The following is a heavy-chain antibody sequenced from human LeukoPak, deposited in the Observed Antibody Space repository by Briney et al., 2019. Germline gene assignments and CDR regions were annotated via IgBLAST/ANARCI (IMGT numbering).Heavy chain of an antibody. J-gene: IGHJ4*02. V-gene: IGHV4-4*09. CDR3: ARGYGGGYSGHYFDY. D-gene: IGHD3-22*01. CDR2: IYTSGST. CDR1: GGSISSYY. Sequence: SETLSLTCTVSGGSISSYYWSWIRQPPGKGLEWIGYIYTSGSTNYNPSLKSRVTISVDTSKNQFSLKLSSVTAADTAVYYCARGYGGGYSGHYFDYWGQGTLVTVSS.